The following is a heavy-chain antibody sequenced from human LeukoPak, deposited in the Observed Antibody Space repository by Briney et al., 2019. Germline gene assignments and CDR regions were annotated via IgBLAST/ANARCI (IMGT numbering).Heavy chain of an antibody. V-gene: IGHV3-23*01. CDR3: AKGTARYCTGSSCYPLDY. CDR2: ISGTGGST. J-gene: IGHJ4*02. CDR1: GFTFITYA. D-gene: IGHD2-15*01. Sequence: GGSLRLSCAASGFTFITYAMTWVRQAPGKGLEWVSAISGTGGSTYYADSVRGRFTISRDNSKNTLYLQMNSLRAEDTAVYYCAKGTARYCTGSSCYPLDYWGQGTLVTVSS.